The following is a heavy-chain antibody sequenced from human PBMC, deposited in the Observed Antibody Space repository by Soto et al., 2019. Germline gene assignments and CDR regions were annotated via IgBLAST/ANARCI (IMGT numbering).Heavy chain of an antibody. CDR3: ARLSTDSRGNATLYFDL. J-gene: IGHJ2*01. CDR2: FYSGGTT. CDR1: GFTVSSNY. D-gene: IGHD3-22*01. V-gene: IGHV3-53*04. Sequence: EVQLVESGGGLVQPGGSLRLSCAASGFTVSSNYMSWVRQAPWQGLAWGSFFYSGGTTHYADSVKGRFTFSRHNSKNMLDLQLNSLRTEDTALYDCARLSTDSRGNATLYFDLWGRGTFGTGSS.